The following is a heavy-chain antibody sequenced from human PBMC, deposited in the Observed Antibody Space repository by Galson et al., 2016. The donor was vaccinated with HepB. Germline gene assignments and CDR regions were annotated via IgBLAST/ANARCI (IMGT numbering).Heavy chain of an antibody. V-gene: IGHV3-53*01. D-gene: IGHD3-22*01. Sequence: SLRLSCAASGFTVSSYYMSWVRQAPGKGLEWVSVIYSGDTTYYADSVKGRFIISRDNSKNTLYLQMNSLRAEDTAVYYCASHSDHSSGYYYGMDVWGQGTTVTVSS. CDR1: GFTVSSYY. CDR3: ASHSDHSSGYYYGMDV. J-gene: IGHJ6*02. CDR2: IYSGDTT.